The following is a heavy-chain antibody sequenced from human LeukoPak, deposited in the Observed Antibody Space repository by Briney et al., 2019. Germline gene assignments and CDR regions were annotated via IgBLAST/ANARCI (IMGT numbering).Heavy chain of an antibody. D-gene: IGHD2-8*01. V-gene: IGHV3-23*01. CDR2: ISGSGGST. J-gene: IGHJ4*02. CDR1: GFTFSSYA. CDR3: AKGLGYCTNGVCYTSMPYFDY. Sequence: PGGSLRLSCAASGFTFSSYAMSWVRQAPGRGLELVSAISGSGGSTSYADSVKGRFTISRDNSKNTLYLQMNSLRAEDTAVYYCAKGLGYCTNGVCYTSMPYFDYWGQGTLVTVSS.